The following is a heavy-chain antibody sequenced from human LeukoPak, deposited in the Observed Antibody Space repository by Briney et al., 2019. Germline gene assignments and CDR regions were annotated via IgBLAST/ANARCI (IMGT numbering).Heavy chain of an antibody. CDR1: ADSISSSGHY. CDR2: IHFSGST. V-gene: IGHV4-31*03. D-gene: IGHD3-22*01. Sequence: SETLSLTCTVSADSISSSGHYWTWIRQHPGKGPETIGFIHFSGSTNHNPSLKSRVAISVDASKNQFSLRLSSVTSADTAVYYCARDSESSWSMSAYYDSSGYYPYFDYWGQGTLVTVSS. CDR3: ARDSESSWSMSAYYDSSGYYPYFDY. J-gene: IGHJ4*02.